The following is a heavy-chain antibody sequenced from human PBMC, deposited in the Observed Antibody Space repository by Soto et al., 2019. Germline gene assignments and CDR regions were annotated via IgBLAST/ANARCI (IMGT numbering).Heavy chain of an antibody. CDR2: IYPGDSDT. J-gene: IGHJ6*02. V-gene: IGHV5-51*01. CDR1: GYSFTSYW. D-gene: IGHD6-13*01. Sequence: PGASLKISCKGSGYSFTSYWIGWVRQMPGEGLELMGIIYPGDSDTRHSPSFQGQVTISADKSISTAYLQWSSLKASDTAMYYCARTAAAGKYYYGMDVWGQGTTVTVS. CDR3: ARTAAAGKYYYGMDV.